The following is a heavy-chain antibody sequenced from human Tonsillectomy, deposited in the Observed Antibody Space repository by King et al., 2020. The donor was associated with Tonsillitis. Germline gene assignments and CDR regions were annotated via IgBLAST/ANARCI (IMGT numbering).Heavy chain of an antibody. V-gene: IGHV4-39*01. Sequence: MQLQESGPGLVKPSETLSLTCTVSGDSISSSSYYWGWIRQPPGKGLEWMGSIYYSGSTYYNPSLKSRVTISVYTSKNQFSLKRSSVTASNTAVYYCARHEPSPNLNWYFDLWGRGTLVTVSS. J-gene: IGHJ2*01. CDR3: ARHEPSPNLNWYFDL. CDR2: IYYSGST. CDR1: GDSISSSSYY. D-gene: IGHD1-14*01.